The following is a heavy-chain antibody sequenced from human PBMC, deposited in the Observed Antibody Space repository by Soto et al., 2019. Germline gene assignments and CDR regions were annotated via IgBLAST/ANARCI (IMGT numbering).Heavy chain of an antibody. D-gene: IGHD1-7*01. J-gene: IGHJ6*02. Sequence: QVQLVESGGGVVQPGRSLSLSCAASGFTFSSYGMQWVRQAPGKGLEWVAVIWHDGSNQYYGDSVKGRFTISRDNSKNTLNLLMNNLRAEDSAVYYCARSGITGTGYYFYGMDVWGQGTTVTVSS. CDR3: ARSGITGTGYYFYGMDV. V-gene: IGHV3-33*01. CDR1: GFTFSSYG. CDR2: IWHDGSNQ.